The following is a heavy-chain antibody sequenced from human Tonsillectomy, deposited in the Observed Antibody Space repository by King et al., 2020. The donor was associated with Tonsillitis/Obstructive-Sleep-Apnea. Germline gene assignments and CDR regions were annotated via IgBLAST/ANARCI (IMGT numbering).Heavy chain of an antibody. CDR2: IYYSGST. J-gene: IGHJ4*02. CDR1: GGSISSFY. D-gene: IGHD5-24*01. Sequence: VQLQESGPGLVKPSETLSLTCTVSGGSISSFYWNWIRQPPGKGLEWLGYIYYSGSTNYNPSLKSRVTISVDTSKNQLSLKLSSVTAADTAVYYCARHISAPTMEMGYWGQGTLVSVSS. V-gene: IGHV4-59*08. CDR3: ARHISAPTMEMGY.